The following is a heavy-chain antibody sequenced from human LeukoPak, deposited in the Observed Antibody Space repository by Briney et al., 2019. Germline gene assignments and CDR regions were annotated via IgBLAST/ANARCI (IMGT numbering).Heavy chain of an antibody. D-gene: IGHD4-23*01. CDR3: AKGPLPGGFNY. CDR2: VNSRGIST. Sequence: GGSLRLSCAASGFTFSSYAMSWVRQAPGKGLEWVSAVNSRGISTYYADSVKGRFTISRDNSKNTLYLQMSSLRAEDTAIYSCAKGPLPGGFNYWGQGTLVTVSS. J-gene: IGHJ4*02. CDR1: GFTFSSYA. V-gene: IGHV3-23*01.